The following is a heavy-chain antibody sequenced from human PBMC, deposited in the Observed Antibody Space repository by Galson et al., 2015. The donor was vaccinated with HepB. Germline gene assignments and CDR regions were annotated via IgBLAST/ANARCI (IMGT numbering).Heavy chain of an antibody. J-gene: IGHJ4*02. CDR1: GLIFNNYA. Sequence: FLRLSCAASGLIFNNYAMSWVRQAPGKGLEWVSGITRGGYTYDVDSVKGRFTISRDNSKNTLYLQMNSLRAEDTAVYYCAKDGISGSAPGLGGQGTLVTVSS. V-gene: IGHV3-23*01. CDR3: AKDGISGSAPGL. D-gene: IGHD1-26*01. CDR2: ITRGGYT.